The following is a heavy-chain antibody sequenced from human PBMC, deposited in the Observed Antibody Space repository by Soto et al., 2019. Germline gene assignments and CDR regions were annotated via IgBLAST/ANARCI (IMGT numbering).Heavy chain of an antibody. D-gene: IGHD1-1*01. CDR1: GGTFRNSA. CDR3: ARDNDRPQLGGNYYYILDV. CDR2: IMPIFRTP. V-gene: IGHV1-69*12. Sequence: QVQLEQSGAEVKKPGSSVKVSCKASGGTFRNSAFSWVRQAPGQGLEWMGGIMPIFRTPDYAQKFQGRVTITADESTRTTYMELSGLISDDTAVYYCARDNDRPQLGGNYYYILDVWGHGTAATVSS. J-gene: IGHJ6*02.